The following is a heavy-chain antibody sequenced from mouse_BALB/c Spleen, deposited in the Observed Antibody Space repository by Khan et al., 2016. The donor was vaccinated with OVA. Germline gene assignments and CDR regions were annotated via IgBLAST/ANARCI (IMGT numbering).Heavy chain of an antibody. CDR2: ISYSGNT. J-gene: IGHJ2*01. CDR3: ARVYGGDFDY. Sequence: EVQLQESGPGLVKPSQSLSLTCTVTGYSITSDYAWNWIRQFPGNKLEWMGFISYSGNTNYNPSLKSRISITRDTSTNHFFLQLNSVTTEDTATDYCARVYGGDFDYWGQGTTLTVSS. D-gene: IGHD1-1*02. CDR1: GYSITSDYA. V-gene: IGHV3-2*02.